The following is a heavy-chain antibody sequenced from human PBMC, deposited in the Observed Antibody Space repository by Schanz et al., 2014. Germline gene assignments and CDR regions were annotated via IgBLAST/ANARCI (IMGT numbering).Heavy chain of an antibody. CDR1: GFTLSSYG. V-gene: IGHV3-33*01. D-gene: IGHD1-1*01. J-gene: IGHJ4*02. Sequence: QVQLVASGGGVVQPGRSLRLSCSASGFTLSSYGMHWVRQAPGKGLEWLAVIWFDGTNKYNADSVKGRLTISRDNSKNTVYLEMNRLRTEDTALYYCARDSAGTTFGVLDSWGQGTLVTVSS. CDR2: IWFDGTNK. CDR3: ARDSAGTTFGVLDS.